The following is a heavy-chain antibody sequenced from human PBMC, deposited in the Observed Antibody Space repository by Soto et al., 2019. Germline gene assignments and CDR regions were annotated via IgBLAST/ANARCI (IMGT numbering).Heavy chain of an antibody. D-gene: IGHD5-18*01. V-gene: IGHV3-33*01. Sequence: PGGSLSLSCAASGFTFSSYGMHWVRQAPGKGLEWVAVIWYDGSNKYYADSVKGRFTISRDNSKNTLYLQMNSLRAEDTAVYYCARDISLRGYSYGVDYWGQGTLVTVSS. CDR3: ARDISLRGYSYGVDY. CDR2: IWYDGSNK. J-gene: IGHJ4*02. CDR1: GFTFSSYG.